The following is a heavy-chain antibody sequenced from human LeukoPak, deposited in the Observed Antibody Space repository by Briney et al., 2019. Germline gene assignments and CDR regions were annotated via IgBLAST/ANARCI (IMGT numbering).Heavy chain of an antibody. J-gene: IGHJ4*02. D-gene: IGHD5-12*01. CDR3: ASTIVASYYFDY. CDR2: ISVDGSNK. Sequence: GGSLRPSCAASGFTFSSYGMHWVRQAPGKGLEWVAVISVDGSNKDYPDSVKGRFTISRDNSKNTLYLQMNSLRAEDTAVYYCASTIVASYYFDYWGQGTLVTVSS. CDR1: GFTFSSYG. V-gene: IGHV3-30*03.